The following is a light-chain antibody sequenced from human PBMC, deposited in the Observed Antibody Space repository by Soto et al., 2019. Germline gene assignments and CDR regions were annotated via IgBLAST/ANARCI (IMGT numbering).Light chain of an antibody. Sequence: QSALTQPASVSGAPGQSITISCTGTSSDVGGYNYVSWYQQHPGKAPKLMIYDVSDRPSGVSSRFSGSKSGNTASLTISGLQAEDEADYYCSSSTSRSTLVFGGGTKVTVL. CDR3: SSSTSRSTLV. CDR1: SSDVGGYNY. V-gene: IGLV2-14*01. J-gene: IGLJ2*01. CDR2: DVS.